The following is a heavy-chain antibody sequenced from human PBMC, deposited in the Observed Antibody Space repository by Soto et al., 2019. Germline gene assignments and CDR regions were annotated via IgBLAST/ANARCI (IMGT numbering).Heavy chain of an antibody. J-gene: IGHJ4*02. D-gene: IGHD5-12*01. CDR3: AKDGDLYSGYSEQ. CDR2: LTSGGGT. V-gene: IGHV3-23*01. Sequence: EVQLLESGGGLVQPGGSLRLSCEASRFILNSYGMSWVRQSPGKGLEWVSTLTSGGGTHYADSVKGRFTISRENSNNTLYLQMNSLRAEDTAVYYCAKDGDLYSGYSEQWGEGTLVPGSS. CDR1: RFILNSYG.